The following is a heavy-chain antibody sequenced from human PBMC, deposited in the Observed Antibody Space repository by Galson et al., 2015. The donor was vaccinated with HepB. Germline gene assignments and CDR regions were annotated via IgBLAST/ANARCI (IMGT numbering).Heavy chain of an antibody. J-gene: IGHJ6*02. V-gene: IGHV3-7*03. CDR2: INQDGSSK. D-gene: IGHD3-10*01. Sequence: SLRLSCAASGFTFSSYWMNWVRQAPGKGLEWVAYINQDGSSKYYVDSVKGRFTISRDNAKDSVYLQLDSLRAEDTAVHYCARRINLVRGIITKPDYYYGMDVWGQGTMVTVSS. CDR1: GFTFSSYW. CDR3: ARRINLVRGIITKPDYYYGMDV.